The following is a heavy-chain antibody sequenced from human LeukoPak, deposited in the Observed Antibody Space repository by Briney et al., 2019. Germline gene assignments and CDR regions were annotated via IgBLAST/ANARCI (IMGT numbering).Heavy chain of an antibody. V-gene: IGHV3-30*18. CDR2: ISYDGSNK. Sequence: GGSLRLSCAASGFTFSSYGMHWVRQAPGKGLEWVAVISYDGSNKYYADSVKGRFTISRDNSKNTLYLPMNSLRAEDTAVYYCSNSGYDKGGFDYWGQGTLVTVSS. J-gene: IGHJ4*02. D-gene: IGHD5-12*01. CDR3: SNSGYDKGGFDY. CDR1: GFTFSSYG.